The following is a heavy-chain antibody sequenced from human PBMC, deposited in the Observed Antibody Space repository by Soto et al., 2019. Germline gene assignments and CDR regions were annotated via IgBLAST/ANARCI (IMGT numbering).Heavy chain of an antibody. V-gene: IGHV3-20*04. J-gene: IGHJ4*02. CDR1: GFTFEDYG. CDR2: INWNGRTR. CDR3: ARAKMPIVAGVGVAY. D-gene: IGHD6-19*01. Sequence: GSLRLSCAASGFTFEDYGMSWVRQLPGKGLQWVAGINWNGRTRDYVDSVRGRFTISRDDANSHVYLDMNDVRPEDTALYYCARAKMPIVAGVGVAYWGQGTVVTVS.